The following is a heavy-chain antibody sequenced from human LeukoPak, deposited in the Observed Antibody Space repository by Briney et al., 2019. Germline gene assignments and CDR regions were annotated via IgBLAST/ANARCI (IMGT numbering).Heavy chain of an antibody. CDR2: IYTSGSA. CDR1: GGHISSYY. Sequence: TPSETLSLTCTVSGGHISSYYWSWIRQPAGKGLEWIGRIYTSGSANYNPSLKSRVTMSVDTSKNQFSLKLSSVTAADTAVYYCARDLFYYYDSSGYYEAFDIWGQGTMVTVSS. J-gene: IGHJ3*02. D-gene: IGHD3-22*01. V-gene: IGHV4-4*07. CDR3: ARDLFYYYDSSGYYEAFDI.